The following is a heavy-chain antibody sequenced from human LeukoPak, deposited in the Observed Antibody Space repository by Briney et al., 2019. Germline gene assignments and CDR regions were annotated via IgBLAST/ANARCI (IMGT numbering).Heavy chain of an antibody. CDR3: AKDKSYYYYYMDV. CDR2: ISWDGGST. Sequence: PGGSLRLSCAASGFTFSTYAMTWVRQAPGKGLEWVSLISWDGGSTYYADSVKGRFTISRDNSKNSLYLQMNSLRAEDTALYYCAKDKSYYYYYMDVWGKGTTVTVSS. V-gene: IGHV3-43D*03. CDR1: GFTFSTYA. J-gene: IGHJ6*03.